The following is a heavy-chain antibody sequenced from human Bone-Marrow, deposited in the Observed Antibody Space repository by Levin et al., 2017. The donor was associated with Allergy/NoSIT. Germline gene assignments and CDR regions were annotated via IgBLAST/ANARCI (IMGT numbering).Heavy chain of an antibody. V-gene: IGHV3-53*01. J-gene: IGHJ6*02. Sequence: GESLKISCAASGFTVSVHYMNWVRQAPGKGLEWVSIIYSGGSTYYADSVKGRFTISRDNSKNTVYLQMNSLRAEDTAVYYCAKSSGYSGYEHYGMDVWGQGTTVIVSS. CDR1: GFTVSVHY. D-gene: IGHD5-12*01. CDR3: AKSSGYSGYEHYGMDV. CDR2: IYSGGST.